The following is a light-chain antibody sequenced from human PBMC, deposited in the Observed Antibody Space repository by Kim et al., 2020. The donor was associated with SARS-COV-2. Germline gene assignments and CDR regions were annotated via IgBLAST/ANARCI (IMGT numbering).Light chain of an antibody. CDR2: GAS. V-gene: IGKV3-20*01. CDR1: QSVSSSY. Sequence: EIVLTQSPGTLSLSPGERATLSCRASQSVSSSYLAWYQQKPGQAPRLLIYGASSRATGIPDRFSGSGSGTDFTLTISRLEPEDFAVYYCQQCGSSLYTFGQGTKLEI. CDR3: QQCGSSLYT. J-gene: IGKJ2*01.